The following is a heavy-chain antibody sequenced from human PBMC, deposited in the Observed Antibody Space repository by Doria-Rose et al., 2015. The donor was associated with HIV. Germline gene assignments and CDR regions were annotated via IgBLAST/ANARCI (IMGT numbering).Heavy chain of an antibody. V-gene: IGHV2-26*01. D-gene: IGHD6-13*01. CDR1: GVSLSSPGMG. J-gene: IGHJ4*02. CDR3: ARIKSSRWYHKYYFDF. CDR2: IFSDDER. Sequence: QESGPVLVKPTETLTLTCTVSGVSLSSPGMGVSWIRQTPGKALEWLANIFSDDERSYKTALTSRLTISRSTSKSQVVLTMTDMDPVDTATYYCARIKSSRWYHKYYFDFWGQGTLVIVSA.